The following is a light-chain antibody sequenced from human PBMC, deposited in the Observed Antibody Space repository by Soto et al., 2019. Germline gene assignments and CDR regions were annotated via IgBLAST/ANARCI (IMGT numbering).Light chain of an antibody. J-gene: IGKJ1*01. CDR1: QSVSSGY. V-gene: IGKV3-20*01. CDR2: GAS. Sequence: EIVLTQSPGTLSLSPGERATLSCRASQSVSSGYLAWYQQKPGQAPRLLIYGASSRATGIPDRFSGSGSGTDFTLTISRPEPEDFAVYYCQQYHRSPLTFGQGTKVDIK. CDR3: QQYHRSPLT.